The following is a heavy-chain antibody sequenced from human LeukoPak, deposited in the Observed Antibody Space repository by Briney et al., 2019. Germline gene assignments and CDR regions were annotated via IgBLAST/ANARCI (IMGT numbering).Heavy chain of an antibody. CDR3: ARGEEAAGTDYFDY. CDR2: VHYSGAT. V-gene: IGHV4-59*11. CDR1: GDSINSLY. D-gene: IGHD6-13*01. Sequence: SETLSLTCTVSGDSINSLYWSWIRQPPGKGLEYIGYVHYSGATNYNPSLQSRVFISMDTSKNQFSLKLSSVTAADTAVYYCARGEEAAGTDYFDYWGQGTLVTVSS. J-gene: IGHJ4*02.